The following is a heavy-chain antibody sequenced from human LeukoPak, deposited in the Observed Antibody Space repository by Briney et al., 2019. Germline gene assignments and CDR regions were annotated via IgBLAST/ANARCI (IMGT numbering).Heavy chain of an antibody. D-gene: IGHD3-10*01. CDR3: ARDYSYYYGSGSYKGHFDY. Sequence: ASVKVSCKASGYTFTSYYMHWVRQAPGQGLEWMGIINPSGGSTSYAQKFQGRVTMTRDMSTSTVYMELSSLRSEDTAAYYCARDYSYYYGSGSYKGHFDYWGQGTLVTVSS. CDR1: GYTFTSYY. J-gene: IGHJ4*02. V-gene: IGHV1-46*01. CDR2: INPSGGST.